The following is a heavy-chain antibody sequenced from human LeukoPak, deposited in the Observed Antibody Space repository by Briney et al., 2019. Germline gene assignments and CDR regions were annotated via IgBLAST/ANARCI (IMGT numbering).Heavy chain of an antibody. V-gene: IGHV3-23*01. CDR3: AKDLSPLYYYYGMDV. CDR1: GFTFSNYA. J-gene: IGHJ6*02. Sequence: GGSLRLSCAASGFTFSNYAMSWVRQAPGKGLEWVSALSGSGGSTYYADSVKGRFTISRDNSKNTLYLQMNSLSAEDTAVYYCAKDLSPLYYYYGMDVWGQGTTVTVSS. CDR2: LSGSGGST.